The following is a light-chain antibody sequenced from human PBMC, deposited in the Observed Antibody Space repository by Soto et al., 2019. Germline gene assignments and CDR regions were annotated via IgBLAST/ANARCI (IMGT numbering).Light chain of an antibody. Sequence: QSVLTQSPSASASLGASVKLTCTLSSGHSRYAIAWHQQQPEKGPRYLMKLNSDGSHSKGDGIPDRFSGSSSGAERYLTISRLQSEDEADYYCQTWGTGIHVFGTGTKLTVL. CDR1: SGHSRYA. J-gene: IGLJ1*01. V-gene: IGLV4-69*01. CDR2: LNSDGSH. CDR3: QTWGTGIHV.